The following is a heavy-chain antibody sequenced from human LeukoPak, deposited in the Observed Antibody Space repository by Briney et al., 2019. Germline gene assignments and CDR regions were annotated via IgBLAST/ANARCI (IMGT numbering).Heavy chain of an antibody. CDR1: GGSISSYY. V-gene: IGHV4-59*01. J-gene: IGHJ4*02. CDR2: IYYSGST. CDR3: ARWDCSSTSCYIGY. D-gene: IGHD2-2*02. Sequence: SETLSLTCTVSGGSISSYYWSWIRQPPGKGLEWIGYIYYSGSTNYNPSLKSRVTISVDTSKNQFSLKLSSVTAADTAVYYCARWDCSSTSCYIGYWGQGTLVAVSS.